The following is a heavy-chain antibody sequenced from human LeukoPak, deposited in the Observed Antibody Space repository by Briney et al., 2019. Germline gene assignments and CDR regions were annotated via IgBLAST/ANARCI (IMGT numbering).Heavy chain of an antibody. CDR3: ARDLIHGGATHFGY. D-gene: IGHD1-26*01. J-gene: IGHJ4*02. CDR1: GYTFIGFY. Sequence: ASVKVSCKASGYTFIGFYIHWVRQAPGQGLEWMGWINPSSGGTNYPQKFQGRVTMTRDTSLSTAYMELSRLRSDDTAVYYCARDLIHGGATHFGYWGQGTLVTVSS. CDR2: INPSSGGT. V-gene: IGHV1-2*02.